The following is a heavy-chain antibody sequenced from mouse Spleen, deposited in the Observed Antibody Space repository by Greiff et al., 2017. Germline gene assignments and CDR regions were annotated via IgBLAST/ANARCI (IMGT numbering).Heavy chain of an antibody. Sequence: QVQLQQSGAELVMPGASVKLSCKASGYTFTSYWMHWVKQRPGQGLEWIGEIDPSDSYTNYNQKFKGKATLTVDKSSSTAYMQLSSLTSEDSAVYYCARGKRSYYYGSSSFDYWGQGTTLTVSS. CDR3: ARGKRSYYYGSSSFDY. CDR2: IDPSDSYT. J-gene: IGHJ2*01. CDR1: GYTFTSYW. V-gene: IGHV1-69*01. D-gene: IGHD1-1*01.